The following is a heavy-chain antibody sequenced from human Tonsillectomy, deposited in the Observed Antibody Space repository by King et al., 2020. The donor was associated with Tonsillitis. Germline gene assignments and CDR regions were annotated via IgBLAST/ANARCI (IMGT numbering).Heavy chain of an antibody. CDR1: GYTFTNHD. CDR3: ARSFTSDFWSGSNF. D-gene: IGHD3-3*01. J-gene: IGHJ4*02. Sequence: VQLVESGAEVKRPGASVTVSCKASGYTFTNHDISWVRQAPGQGLEWMGWINPSSGNTAYAQKFQGRVTMTRNPSTNTTYMELSSLRSDDTAVYFCARSFTSDFWSGSNFWGQGTLVTVS. V-gene: IGHV1-8*01. CDR2: INPSSGNT.